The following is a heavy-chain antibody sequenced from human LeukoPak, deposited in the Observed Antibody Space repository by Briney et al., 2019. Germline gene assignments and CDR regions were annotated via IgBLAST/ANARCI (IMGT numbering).Heavy chain of an antibody. V-gene: IGHV4-34*01. CDR2: INHSGST. CDR1: GVSFSGYY. J-gene: IGHJ1*01. CDR3: ARGHSPVTTKVSYFQH. Sequence: SETLSLTCAVYGVSFSGYYWSWIRQPPGKGLEWIGEINHSGSTNYNPSLKSRVAILVDTSKNQFSLKLSSVTAADTAVYYCARGHSPVTTKVSYFQHWGQGTLVTVSS. D-gene: IGHD4-17*01.